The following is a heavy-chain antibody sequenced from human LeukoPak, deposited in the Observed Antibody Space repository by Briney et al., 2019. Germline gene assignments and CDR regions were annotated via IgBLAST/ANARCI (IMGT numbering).Heavy chain of an antibody. J-gene: IGHJ6*02. CDR3: ARWYVLPYYYYGMDI. Sequence: GRSLRLSCAASGFTFSSYAMHWVRQAPGKGLEWVAVISYDGSNKYYADSVKCRFTISRDNSKNTLNLQMNSLRAEDTAVFYCARWYVLPYYYYGMDIWGQGTTVTVSS. CDR2: ISYDGSNK. V-gene: IGHV3-30*04. CDR1: GFTFSSYA. D-gene: IGHD2-15*01.